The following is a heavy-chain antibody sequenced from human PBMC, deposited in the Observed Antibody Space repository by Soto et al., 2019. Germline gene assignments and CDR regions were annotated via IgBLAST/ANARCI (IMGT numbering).Heavy chain of an antibody. CDR1: GGSISSGGYY. V-gene: IGHV4-31*03. D-gene: IGHD5-18*01. J-gene: IGHJ6*02. CDR2: IYYSGST. Sequence: SETLSLTCTVSGGSISSGGYYWSWIRQHPGKGLEWIGYIYYSGSTNYNPSLKSRVTISVDTSKNQFSLKLSSVTAADTAVYYCARGYSYGYDYYYYGMDVWGQGTTVTVS. CDR3: ARGYSYGYDYYYYGMDV.